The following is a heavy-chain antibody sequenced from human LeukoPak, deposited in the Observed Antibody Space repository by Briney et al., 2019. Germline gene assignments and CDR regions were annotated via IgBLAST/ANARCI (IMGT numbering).Heavy chain of an antibody. CDR3: ARVRHYYGSGSGY. CDR1: GFTFSSYW. J-gene: IGHJ4*02. CDR2: IKQDGSEK. Sequence: GGSLRLSCAASGFTFSSYWMSWVRQAPGKGLEWVANIKQDGSEKYYVDSVKGRFTISRDNARNSLYLQMNSLRAEDTAVYYCARVRHYYGSGSGYWGQGTLVTVSS. V-gene: IGHV3-7*01. D-gene: IGHD3-10*01.